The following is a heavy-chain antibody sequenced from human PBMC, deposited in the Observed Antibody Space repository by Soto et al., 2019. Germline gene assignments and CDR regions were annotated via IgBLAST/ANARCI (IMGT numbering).Heavy chain of an antibody. V-gene: IGHV3-73*01. CDR3: SRQASDFWSGKPQYYMDV. Sequence: HPGGPLRLSCTASGFTFSGSALHCVRQASGKGLEWVGRIRSKGNNYATAYGASLKGRFTISRDDSKNTAYLQMNSLNTEDTAVYYCSRQASDFWSGKPQYYMDVWGKGTTVTVSS. CDR1: GFTFSGSA. J-gene: IGHJ6*03. D-gene: IGHD3-3*01. CDR2: IRSKGNNYAT.